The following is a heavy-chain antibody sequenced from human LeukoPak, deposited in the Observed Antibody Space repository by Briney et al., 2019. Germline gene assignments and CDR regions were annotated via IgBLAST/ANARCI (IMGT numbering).Heavy chain of an antibody. D-gene: IGHD3-3*02. J-gene: IGHJ4*02. CDR2: ISSSSSYI. Sequence: GGSLRLSCAASGFTFSSYSMNWVRQAPGKGLEWVSSISSSSSYIYYADSVKGRFTISRDNAKNSLYLQMNSLRAEDTAVYYCTRHFWSGYYDYWGQGTLVTVSS. CDR3: TRHFWSGYYDY. V-gene: IGHV3-21*01. CDR1: GFTFSSYS.